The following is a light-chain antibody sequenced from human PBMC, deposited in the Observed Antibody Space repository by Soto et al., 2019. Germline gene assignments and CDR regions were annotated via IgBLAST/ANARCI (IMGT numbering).Light chain of an antibody. V-gene: IGKV3-20*01. J-gene: IGKJ5*01. Sequence: EIVLTQSPGTLSLSPGERATLSCSASQSVSSSYLAWYQQKPGQAPRLLIYGASSRATGIPDRFSGTGSATDFTLTISRLEPEDFAVYYCQQYNNWPPITFGQGTRLEIK. CDR3: QQYNNWPPIT. CDR2: GAS. CDR1: QSVSSSY.